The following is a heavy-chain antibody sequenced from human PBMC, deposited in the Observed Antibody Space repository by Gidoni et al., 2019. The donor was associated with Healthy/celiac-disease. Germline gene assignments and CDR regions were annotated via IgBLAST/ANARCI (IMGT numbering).Heavy chain of an antibody. J-gene: IGHJ4*02. CDR2: ISHSGST. D-gene: IGHD4-17*01. CDR3: ARGTVLQHFDF. V-gene: IGHV4-34*01. Sequence: QVQLQHWGAGLLKPSETLSLTCAVYGGSFSGYDWSWIRQPPGKGLEWIGEISHSGSTNYNPSLNSRVTISVDTSKNQFSLKLSSVTAADTAVYYCARGTVLQHFDFWGQGTLVTVSS. CDR1: GGSFSGYD.